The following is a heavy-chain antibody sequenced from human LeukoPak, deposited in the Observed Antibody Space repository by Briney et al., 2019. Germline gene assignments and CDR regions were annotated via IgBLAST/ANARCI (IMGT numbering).Heavy chain of an antibody. CDR1: GGSISSYY. D-gene: IGHD3-22*01. CDR2: IYYSGST. Sequence: SETRSLTCTVSGGSISSYYWSWIRQPPGKGREWIGYIYYSGSTNYNPSLKSRVTISVDTSKNQFSLKLSSVTAADTAVYYCACYDSSGYWYFDYWGQGTLVTVSS. J-gene: IGHJ4*02. V-gene: IGHV4-59*01. CDR3: ACYDSSGYWYFDY.